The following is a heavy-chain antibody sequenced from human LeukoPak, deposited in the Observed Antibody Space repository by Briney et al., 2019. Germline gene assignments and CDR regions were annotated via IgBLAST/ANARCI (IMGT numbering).Heavy chain of an antibody. CDR1: GFTFSSYG. CDR3: AKEGDWYYFDY. D-gene: IGHD2-21*02. Sequence: GGSLRLSYAASGFTFSSYGMHWVRQAPGKGLEWVAVISYDGSNKYYADSVKGRFTISRDNSKNTLYLQMNSLRAEDTAVYYCAKEGDWYYFDYWGQGTLATVSS. V-gene: IGHV3-30*18. J-gene: IGHJ4*02. CDR2: ISYDGSNK.